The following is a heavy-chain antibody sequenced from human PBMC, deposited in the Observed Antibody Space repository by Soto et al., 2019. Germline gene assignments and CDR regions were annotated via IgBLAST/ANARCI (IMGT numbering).Heavy chain of an antibody. D-gene: IGHD3-16*01. J-gene: IGHJ5*02. V-gene: IGHV2-5*01. CDR2: IYWNDDK. Sequence: QITLKESGPPLVKPTQTLTLTCTFSGFSLSTSGVGVGWIRQPPGKALEWLALIYWNDDKRYSPSLKSRLTITKDTSKNQVVLTMTNMDPMDTATYYCARKYDYVFFDPWGQGTLVTVSS. CDR3: ARKYDYVFFDP. CDR1: GFSLSTSGVG.